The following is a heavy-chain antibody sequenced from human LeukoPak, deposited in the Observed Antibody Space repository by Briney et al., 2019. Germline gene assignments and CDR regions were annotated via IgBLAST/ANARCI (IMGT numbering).Heavy chain of an antibody. V-gene: IGHV7-4-1*02. J-gene: IGHJ5*02. CDR1: GYTFTSYA. D-gene: IGHD5-24*01. CDR3: ARDSIVRRWLQSPFDP. Sequence: EASVKVSCKASGYTFTSYAMNWVRQAPGQGLEWMGWINTNTGNPTYAQGFTGRFVFSLDTSVSTAYLQISSLKAEDTAVYYCARDSIVRRWLQSPFDPWGQGTLVTVSS. CDR2: INTNTGNP.